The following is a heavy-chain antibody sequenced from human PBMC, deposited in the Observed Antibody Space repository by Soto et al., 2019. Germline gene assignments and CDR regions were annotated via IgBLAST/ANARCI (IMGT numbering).Heavy chain of an antibody. CDR2: VYPGDSDT. J-gene: IGHJ4*01. CDR3: TTRAGYIDY. Sequence: ESLKISCKASGYSLTSYWIGWVRQRPGKGLEWMGIVYPGDSDTRYNPSFRGQVTISVDRSTSTAYLQWSSLKASATALYYCTTRAGYIDYWGHGTLVTVSS. V-gene: IGHV5-51*01. CDR1: GYSLTSYW. D-gene: IGHD6-13*01.